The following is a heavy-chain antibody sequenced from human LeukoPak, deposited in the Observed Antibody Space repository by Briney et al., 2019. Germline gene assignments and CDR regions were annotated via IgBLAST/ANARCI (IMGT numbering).Heavy chain of an antibody. V-gene: IGHV3-74*01. J-gene: IGHJ1*01. CDR1: GFTFSSYW. D-gene: IGHD6-13*01. CDR3: ARPGVAAADLGH. Sequence: GGSLRLSCAASGFTFSSYWMHWVRQAPGKGLVWVSSINSDGSSTDYAGSVKGRFTISRDNAKSTLYLQMNSLRAEDTAVYYCARPGVAAADLGHWGQGTLVTVSS. CDR2: INSDGSST.